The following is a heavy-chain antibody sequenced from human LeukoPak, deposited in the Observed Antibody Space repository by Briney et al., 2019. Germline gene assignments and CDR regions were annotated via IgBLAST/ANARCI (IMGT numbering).Heavy chain of an antibody. CDR3: VRDFSTVTTPYFDF. D-gene: IGHD4-17*01. CDR2: INANSGGT. V-gene: IGHV1-2*02. CDR1: GYTFTGYY. Sequence: ASVKVSFKASGYTFTGYYMHWVRPAPGQGLEWMGWINANSGGTNIAQGFQGRLTMTRDTSISTLYMELSSLTSDDTAVYYCVRDFSTVTTPYFDFWAQGTLVTVSS. J-gene: IGHJ4*02.